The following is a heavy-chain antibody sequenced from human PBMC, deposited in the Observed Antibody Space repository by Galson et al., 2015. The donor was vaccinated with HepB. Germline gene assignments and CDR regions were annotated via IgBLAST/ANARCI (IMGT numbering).Heavy chain of an antibody. Sequence: SLRLSCAASGFTFSSYAMSWVRQAPGKGLEWVSAISGSGGSTYYADSVKGRFTISRDNSKNTLYLQMNSLRAEDTAVYYCAKGGRPGGYYNYYYMDVWGKGTTVTVSS. CDR1: GFTFSSYA. D-gene: IGHD3-3*01. CDR2: ISGSGGST. CDR3: AKGGRPGGYYNYYYMDV. V-gene: IGHV3-23*01. J-gene: IGHJ6*03.